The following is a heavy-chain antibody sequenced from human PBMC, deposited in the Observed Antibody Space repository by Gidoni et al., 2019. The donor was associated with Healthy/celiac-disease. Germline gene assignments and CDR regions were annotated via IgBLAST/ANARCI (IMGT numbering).Heavy chain of an antibody. J-gene: IGHJ6*02. CDR1: GFTSSNAW. V-gene: IGHV3-15*01. CDR3: TTASPYGDSDYYYGMDV. D-gene: IGHD4-17*01. Sequence: EVQLVESGGGLVKPGGSLRLSCAASGFTSSNAWSSWVRQAPGKGLEWVGRIKSKTDGGTTDYAAPVKGRFTISRDDSKNTLYLQMNSLKTEDTAVYYCTTASPYGDSDYYYGMDVWGQGTTVTVSS. CDR2: IKSKTDGGTT.